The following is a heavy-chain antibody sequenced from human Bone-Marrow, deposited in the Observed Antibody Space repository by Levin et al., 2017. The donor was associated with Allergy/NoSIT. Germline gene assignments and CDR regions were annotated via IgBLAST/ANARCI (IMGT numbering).Heavy chain of an antibody. CDR2: ISYDGSNK. Sequence: GGSLRLSCAASGFTFSSYAMHWVRQAPGKGLEWVAVISYDGSNKYYADSVKGRFTISRDNSKNTLYLQMNSLRAEDTAVYYCARGGRDRSSVKYFDYWGQGTLVTVSS. CDR3: ARGGRDRSSVKYFDY. J-gene: IGHJ4*02. V-gene: IGHV3-30-3*01. D-gene: IGHD3-22*01. CDR1: GFTFSSYA.